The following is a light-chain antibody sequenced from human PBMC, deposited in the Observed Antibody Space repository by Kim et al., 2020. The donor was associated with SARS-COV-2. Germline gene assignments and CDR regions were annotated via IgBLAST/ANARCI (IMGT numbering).Light chain of an antibody. CDR1: QDITSY. J-gene: IGKJ1*01. CDR2: AAS. V-gene: IGKV1-8*01. CDR3: QQYYSYPRT. Sequence: AIRITQSPSSLSASTGDRVTITCRASQDITSYLAWYQQKPGKAPNLLIYAASTLQSGVPSRFSGSGSGTDFTLTISCLQSEDFATYYCQQYYSYPRTFGQGTKVDIK.